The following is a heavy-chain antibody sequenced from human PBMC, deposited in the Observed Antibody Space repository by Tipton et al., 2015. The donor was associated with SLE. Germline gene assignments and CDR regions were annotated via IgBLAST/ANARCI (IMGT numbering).Heavy chain of an antibody. J-gene: IGHJ5*02. CDR2: IDGDGSST. CDR3: TRDVESFNSWYNWYDP. D-gene: IGHD6-13*01. CDR1: GFTFSNYW. V-gene: IGHV3-74*01. Sequence: SLRLSCAGSGFTFSNYWMHWVRQVPGEGLEWVSHIDGDGSSTRYADSVKGRFTISRDNAKNTLYLQMNSLRVDDTAVYYCTRDVESFNSWYNWYDPWGQGTLVTVSS.